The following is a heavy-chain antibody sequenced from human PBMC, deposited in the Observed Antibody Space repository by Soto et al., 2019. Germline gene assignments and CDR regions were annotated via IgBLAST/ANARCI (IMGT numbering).Heavy chain of an antibody. CDR2: IYYSGST. V-gene: IGHV4-31*03. Sequence: SETLSLTCTVSGGSISSGGYYWSWIRQHPGKGLEWIGCIYYSGSTYYNPSLKSRVTISVDTSKNQFSLKLSSVTAADTAVYYCARGEEDIGGSGCDSTYYYYYYGMDVWGQGTTVTVSS. CDR3: ARGEEDIGGSGCDSTYYYYYYGMDV. CDR1: GGSISSGGYY. J-gene: IGHJ6*02. D-gene: IGHD5-12*01.